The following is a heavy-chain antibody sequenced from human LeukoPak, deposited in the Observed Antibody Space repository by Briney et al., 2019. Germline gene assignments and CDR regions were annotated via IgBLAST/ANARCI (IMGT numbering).Heavy chain of an antibody. CDR2: IHYSGST. CDR3: ARKGEHYYDSGKLWPAWFDL. Sequence: SETLSLTCSVSGGSISSYYWSWIRQPPGKGLELIGYIHYSGSTYYNPSLKSRVTISVDMSNNLFSLKLTSVTTADTAAYYCARKGEHYYDSGKLWPAWFDLWGQGTLVTVSS. J-gene: IGHJ5*02. V-gene: IGHV4-59*01. CDR1: GGSISSYY. D-gene: IGHD3-10*01.